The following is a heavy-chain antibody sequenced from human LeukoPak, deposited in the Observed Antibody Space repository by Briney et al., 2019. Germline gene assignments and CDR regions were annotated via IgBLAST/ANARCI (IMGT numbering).Heavy chain of an antibody. CDR2: IYYSGGT. CDR3: ATHGQGYYEYYFDN. Sequence: PSQTLSLTCTVSGGSISSGGYYWSWIRQHPGKGLEWIGYIYYSGGTYYSPSLKNRVTMSVDTSKNQFSLKLHSVTAADTAVYYCATHGQGYYEYYFDNWGQGTLVTVSS. D-gene: IGHD3-22*01. V-gene: IGHV4-31*03. J-gene: IGHJ4*02. CDR1: GGSISSGGYY.